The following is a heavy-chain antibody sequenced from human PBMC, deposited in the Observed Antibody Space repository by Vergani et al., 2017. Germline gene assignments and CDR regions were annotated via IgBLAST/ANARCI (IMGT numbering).Heavy chain of an antibody. CDR2: MNPNSGNT. Sequence: QVQLVQSGAEVMQPGASVKVSCKTSGYIFTSDDIDWVRQAPGKGLEWMGWMNPNSGNTGYSHQFQGRVTITRDNSITTAYMELRGLTSEDTAMYYCARLSYDTTPYLQGGYDCWGQGTLVSVSS. J-gene: IGHJ4*02. D-gene: IGHD3-22*01. V-gene: IGHV1-8*03. CDR3: ARLSYDTTPYLQGGYDC. CDR1: GYIFTSDD.